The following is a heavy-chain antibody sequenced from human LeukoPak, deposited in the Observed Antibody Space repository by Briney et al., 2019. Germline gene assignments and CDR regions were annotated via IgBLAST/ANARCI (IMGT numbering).Heavy chain of an antibody. CDR3: AILPRRGYCSSTSCYAVDY. Sequence: GGSLRLSCEASGFTFSSYAMSWVRQAPGKGLEWVSAISGSGGSTYYADSVKGRFTISRDNSKNTLYLQMNSLRAEDTAVYYCAILPRRGYCSSTSCYAVDYWGQGTLVTVSS. J-gene: IGHJ4*02. V-gene: IGHV3-23*01. CDR1: GFTFSSYA. CDR2: ISGSGGST. D-gene: IGHD2-2*01.